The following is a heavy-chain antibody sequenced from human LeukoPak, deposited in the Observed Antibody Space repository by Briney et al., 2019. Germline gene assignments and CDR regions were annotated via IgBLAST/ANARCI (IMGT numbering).Heavy chain of an antibody. Sequence: ASVKVSCKASGYTFTSYGISWVRQAPGQGLEWMGWISAYNGNTNYAQKLQGRVTMTTDTSTSTAYMELRSLRSDDTAVYYCARAYDILTGYSPLYYYCYMDVWGKGTTVTVSS. CDR1: GYTFTSYG. V-gene: IGHV1-18*01. CDR3: ARAYDILTGYSPLYYYCYMDV. D-gene: IGHD3-9*01. J-gene: IGHJ6*03. CDR2: ISAYNGNT.